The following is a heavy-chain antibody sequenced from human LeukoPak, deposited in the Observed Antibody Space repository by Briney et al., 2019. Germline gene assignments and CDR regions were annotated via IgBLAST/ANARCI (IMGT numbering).Heavy chain of an antibody. Sequence: PSETLSLTCTVSGGSTSSGDYYSSWIRQPPGKCMECIGYIYYSASTYYNPSLKGRVTISVGTSKTQFSLKLSSVTAADTAVYYCARGSITMVRGVIIAKGYYFDYWGQGTLVTVSS. J-gene: IGHJ4*02. D-gene: IGHD3-10*01. CDR2: IYYSAST. CDR3: ARGSITMVRGVIIAKGYYFDY. CDR1: GGSTSSGDYY. V-gene: IGHV4-30-4*08.